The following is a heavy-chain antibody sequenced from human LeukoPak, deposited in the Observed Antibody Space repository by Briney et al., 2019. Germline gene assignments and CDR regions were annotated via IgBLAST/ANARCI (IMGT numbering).Heavy chain of an antibody. J-gene: IGHJ5*02. CDR1: GFTLSYFD. Sequence: GSLRLSCAASGFTLSYFDMNWVRQAPGKGLEWVSSISTSSRYIYYKDSVRGRFTISRDDAKNSLHLEMNSLRAEDTAIYYCARADCSSSTCYLRRSWFDPWGQGTLVTVSS. V-gene: IGHV3-21*01. CDR2: ISTSSRYI. D-gene: IGHD2-2*01. CDR3: ARADCSSSTCYLRRSWFDP.